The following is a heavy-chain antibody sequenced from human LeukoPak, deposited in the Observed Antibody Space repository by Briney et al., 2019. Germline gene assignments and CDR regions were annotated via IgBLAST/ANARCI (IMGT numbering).Heavy chain of an antibody. V-gene: IGHV3-23*01. J-gene: IGHJ4*02. CDR3: AKGRSGPAIAVAVTLSD. D-gene: IGHD6-13*01. CDR1: GFTFSTYA. Sequence: GGTLRLSCAASGFTFSTYAMSWVRQAPGKGLEWVSVISGSGASSQYADSVRGRFAISRDKSKNTLYLQMSSLRAEDTAVYYCAKGRSGPAIAVAVTLSDWGQGALVTVSS. CDR2: ISGSGASS.